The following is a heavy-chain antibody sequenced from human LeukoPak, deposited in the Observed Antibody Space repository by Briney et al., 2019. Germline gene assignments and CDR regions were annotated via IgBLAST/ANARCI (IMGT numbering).Heavy chain of an antibody. Sequence: PGGSLRLSCAASGFTFSNAWMTWVRQVPGKGREWVGRIKRKSDGGTTDYAAPVKGRFTLSRDDSKNMLYLQMNNLKTEDTSVYYCTTSGGGWDYFDFWGQGTLVTVSS. V-gene: IGHV3-15*01. D-gene: IGHD6-19*01. CDR2: IKRKSDGGTT. J-gene: IGHJ4*02. CDR1: GFTFSNAW. CDR3: TTSGGGWDYFDF.